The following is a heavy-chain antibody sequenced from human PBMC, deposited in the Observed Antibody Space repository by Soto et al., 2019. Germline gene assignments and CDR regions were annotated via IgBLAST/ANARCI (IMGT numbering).Heavy chain of an antibody. J-gene: IGHJ4*02. D-gene: IGHD5-12*01. CDR3: ARDHSPYSGYDYVDY. Sequence: GGSLRLSCAASGFTFSSYGMHWVRQAPGKGLEWVAVIWYDGSNKYYADSVKGRFTISRDNSKNTLYLQMNSLRAEDTAVYYCARDHSPYSGYDYVDYWGQGTLVTVSS. V-gene: IGHV3-33*01. CDR1: GFTFSSYG. CDR2: IWYDGSNK.